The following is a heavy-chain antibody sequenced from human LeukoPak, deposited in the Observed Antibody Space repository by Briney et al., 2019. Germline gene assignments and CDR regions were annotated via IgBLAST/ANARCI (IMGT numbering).Heavy chain of an antibody. CDR2: ISAYNGNT. CDR1: GYTSTSYG. D-gene: IGHD1-1*01. J-gene: IGHJ5*02. V-gene: IGHV1-18*01. CDR3: ARRDGRDWNPAVHWFDP. Sequence: ASVTVSCKASGYTSTSYGISWVRQAPGQGLEWMGWISAYNGNTNYAQKLQGRVTMTTDTSTSTAYMELRSLRSDDTAVYYCARRDGRDWNPAVHWFDPWGQGTLVTVSS.